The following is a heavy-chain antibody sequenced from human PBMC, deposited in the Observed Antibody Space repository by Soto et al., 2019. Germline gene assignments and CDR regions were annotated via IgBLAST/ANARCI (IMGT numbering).Heavy chain of an antibody. J-gene: IGHJ5*02. V-gene: IGHV4-4*07. CDR3: ARVIVAAADDNWFDP. CDR1: GGSISSYY. Sequence: SETLSLTCTVSGGSISSYYWSWIRQPAGKGLEWIGRIYTSGSTNYNPSLKSRVTMSVDTSKNQFSLKLSSVTAADTAVYYCARVIVAAADDNWFDPWGQGTMVTVSS. D-gene: IGHD6-13*01. CDR2: IYTSGST.